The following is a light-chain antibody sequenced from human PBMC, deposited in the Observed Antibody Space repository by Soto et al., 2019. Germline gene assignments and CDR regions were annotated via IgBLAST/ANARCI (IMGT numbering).Light chain of an antibody. CDR1: TSNIGKNY. V-gene: IGLV1-51*01. CDR3: GTWDSSLRAGV. J-gene: IGLJ2*01. CDR2: DSS. Sequence: QSALTQPPSVSAAPGQKVTISCAGSTSNIGKNYVSWYQQIPGTAPKLLIYDSSERPSGIPDRFSGSKSDTSASLDITGLQTGDEADYYCGTWDSSLRAGVFGGGTKVTVL.